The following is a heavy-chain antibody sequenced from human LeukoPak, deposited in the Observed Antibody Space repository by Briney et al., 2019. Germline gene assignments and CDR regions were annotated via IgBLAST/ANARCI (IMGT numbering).Heavy chain of an antibody. CDR1: GGTFSSYA. V-gene: IGHV1-69*01. D-gene: IGHD3-3*01. CDR2: IIPIFGTA. CDR3: ARGPTGWGYDFWSGYYPDWFDP. Sequence: SVKVSCKASGGTFSSYAISWVRQAPGQGLEWMGGIIPIFGTANYAQKFQGRVTITADEPTSTAYMELSSLRSEDTAVYYCARGPTGWGYDFWSGYYPDWFDPWGQGTLVTVSS. J-gene: IGHJ5*02.